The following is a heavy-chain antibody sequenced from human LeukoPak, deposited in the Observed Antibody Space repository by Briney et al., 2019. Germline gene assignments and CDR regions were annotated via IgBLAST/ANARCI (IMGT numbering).Heavy chain of an antibody. CDR3: ARGCSATYYEWFDP. V-gene: IGHV1-2*02. D-gene: IGHD1-26*01. Sequence: GASVKVSCKTSGYTFTGYYIHWVRQAPGQGLEWMGWINPNTGTTNYAQKFQGRVTMTRDTSINTGYMELSRLTSDDTAVYYCARGCSATYYEWFDPWGQGTLVAVSS. J-gene: IGHJ5*02. CDR1: GYTFTGYY. CDR2: INPNTGTT.